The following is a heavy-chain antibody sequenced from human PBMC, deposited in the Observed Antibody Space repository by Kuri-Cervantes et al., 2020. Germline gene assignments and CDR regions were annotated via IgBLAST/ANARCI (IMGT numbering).Heavy chain of an antibody. CDR3: ERNQGVNGWVNWFDP. CDR1: GFTFDTYA. D-gene: IGHD6-19*01. J-gene: IGHJ5*02. CDR2: ILDDGSYK. V-gene: IGHV3-30*03. Sequence: GESLKISCEASGFTFDTYAIHWVRQAPAKGPEWVSYILDDGSYKFYADSVKGRFTISRDICKNTVYLQMNSLRPKDTAVYYCERNQGVNGWVNWFDPWGQGTLVTVSS.